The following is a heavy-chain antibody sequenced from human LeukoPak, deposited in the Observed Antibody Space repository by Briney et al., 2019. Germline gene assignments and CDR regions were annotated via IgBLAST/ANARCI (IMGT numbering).Heavy chain of an antibody. CDR2: IYKSGST. Sequence: SETLSLTCTVSGGSISSSSYYWGWIRQPPGKGLEWIGNIYKSGSTYYKSSLKSRVTISVDTSKNQFSLKLSSVTAADTAVYYCARVPNYDFWSGYIDNWGQGTRVTVSA. J-gene: IGHJ4*02. CDR3: ARVPNYDFWSGYIDN. D-gene: IGHD3-3*01. V-gene: IGHV4-39*07. CDR1: GGSISSSSYY.